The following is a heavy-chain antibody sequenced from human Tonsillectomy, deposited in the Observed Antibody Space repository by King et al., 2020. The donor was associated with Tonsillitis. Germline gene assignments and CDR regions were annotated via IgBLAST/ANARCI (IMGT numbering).Heavy chain of an antibody. CDR3: ARCSSGWDNWFDP. CDR2: INPNSGGT. V-gene: IGHV1-2*02. Sequence: VQLVESGAEVKKPGASVKVSCKASGYTFTGYYMHWVRQAPGQGLEWMGWINPNSGGTNYAQKFQGRVTMTRDTSITTAYMELSSLRSDDTAVYYCARCSSGWDNWFDPWGQGTLVTVSS. CDR1: GYTFTGYY. D-gene: IGHD6-19*01. J-gene: IGHJ5*02.